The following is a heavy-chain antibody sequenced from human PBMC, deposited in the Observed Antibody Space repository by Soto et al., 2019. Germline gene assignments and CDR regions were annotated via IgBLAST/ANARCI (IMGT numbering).Heavy chain of an antibody. V-gene: IGHV3-30-3*01. Sequence: QVQLVESGGGVVQPGRSLRLSCAASGFTFSSYAMHWVRQAPGKGLEWVAVISYDGSNKYYADSVKGRFTISRDNSKNTLYLQMNSLRAEDTAVYYCARESLDSWGQGTMVTVSS. CDR3: ARESLDS. CDR1: GFTFSSYA. CDR2: ISYDGSNK. J-gene: IGHJ3*02.